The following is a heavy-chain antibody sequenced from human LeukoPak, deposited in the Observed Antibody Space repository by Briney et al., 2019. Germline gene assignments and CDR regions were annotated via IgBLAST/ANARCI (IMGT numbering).Heavy chain of an antibody. CDR3: AKGVVATTGDYFDY. Sequence: GGSLRLSCAASGFTFSGYAMSWVRQAPGKGLEWVSGISGSGGSTYYADSVKGRFTISRDNSKNTLYLQMNSLRAEDTAVYYSAKGVVATTGDYFDYWGQGTLVTVSS. CDR1: GFTFSGYA. CDR2: ISGSGGST. D-gene: IGHD2-15*01. J-gene: IGHJ4*02. V-gene: IGHV3-23*01.